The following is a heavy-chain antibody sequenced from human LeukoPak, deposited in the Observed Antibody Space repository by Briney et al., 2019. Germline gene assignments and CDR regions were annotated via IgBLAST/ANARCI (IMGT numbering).Heavy chain of an antibody. CDR3: AMATRWLNFDY. V-gene: IGHV3-21*01. D-gene: IGHD5-24*01. CDR2: ISSSSSYI. CDR1: GFTLSSYS. J-gene: IGHJ4*02. Sequence: GGSLRLSCAASGFTLSSYSMNWVRQAPGKGLEWVSSISSSSSYIYYADSVKGRFVISRDNSKNTLYLQMNSLRAEDTAVYYCAMATRWLNFDYWGQGTLVTVSS.